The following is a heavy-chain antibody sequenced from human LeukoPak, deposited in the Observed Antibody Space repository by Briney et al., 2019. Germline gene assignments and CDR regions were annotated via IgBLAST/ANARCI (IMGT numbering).Heavy chain of an antibody. V-gene: IGHV1-69*04. CDR2: IIPILGIA. Sequence: GASVNVSCKASGGTFSSYAISWVRQAPGQGLEWMGRIIPILGIANYAQKFQGRVTIIADKSTSTAYMELSSLRSEDTAVYYCARTSSGWIAHYNWFDPWGQGTLVTVSS. CDR1: GGTFSSYA. D-gene: IGHD6-19*01. J-gene: IGHJ5*02. CDR3: ARTSSGWIAHYNWFDP.